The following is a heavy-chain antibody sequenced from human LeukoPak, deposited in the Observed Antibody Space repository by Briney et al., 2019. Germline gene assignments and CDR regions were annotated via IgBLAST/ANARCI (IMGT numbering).Heavy chain of an antibody. V-gene: IGHV3-53*01. J-gene: IGHJ6*02. D-gene: IGHD6-13*01. CDR3: VREAVMPVAPSTIGTSGRHLYEYYGLDV. Sequence: GGSLRLSCAVSGFTVTDNYMNWVRQSSGKGQEWGSVIYVGGETNSANSLKGRFIISRDTSKNTVYLQMNRLGAEDTAVYSCVREAVMPVAPSTIGTSGRHLYEYYGLDVWGQGTTVTVSS. CDR1: GFTVTDNY. CDR2: IYVGGET.